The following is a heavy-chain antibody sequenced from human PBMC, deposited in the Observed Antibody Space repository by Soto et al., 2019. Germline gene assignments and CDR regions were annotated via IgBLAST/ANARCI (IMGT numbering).Heavy chain of an antibody. CDR3: ASFQDDYGDYRIDY. J-gene: IGHJ4*02. V-gene: IGHV3-21*01. CDR2: ISSSSSYI. CDR1: GFTFSSYS. Sequence: EVQLVESGGGLVKPGGSLRLSCAASGFTFSSYSMNWVRQAPGKGLEWVSSISSSSSYIYYADSVKGRFTISRDNAKNSLYLQMNSLRAEDTAVYYCASFQDDYGDYRIDYWGQGTLVTVSS. D-gene: IGHD4-17*01.